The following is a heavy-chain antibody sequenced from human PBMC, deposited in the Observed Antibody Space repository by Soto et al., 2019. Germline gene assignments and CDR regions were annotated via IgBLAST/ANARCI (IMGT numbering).Heavy chain of an antibody. CDR1: GYTFTGYY. J-gene: IGHJ4*02. CDR2: INPNSGGT. D-gene: IGHD3-9*01. CDR3: ARGYDILTGYYSPLSDY. Sequence: ASVKVSCKASGYTFTGYYMHWVRQAPGQGLEWMGWINPNSGGTNYAQKFQGWVTMTRDTSISTAYMELSRLRADDTAVYYCARGYDILTGYYSPLSDYWGQGTLVTVSS. V-gene: IGHV1-2*04.